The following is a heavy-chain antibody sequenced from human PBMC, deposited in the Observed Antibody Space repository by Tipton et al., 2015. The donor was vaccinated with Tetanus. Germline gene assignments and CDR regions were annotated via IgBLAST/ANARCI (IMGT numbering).Heavy chain of an antibody. D-gene: IGHD3-10*01. J-gene: IGHJ4*02. CDR2: VYYTGST. CDR1: GGSINSGGYY. V-gene: IGHV4-61*08. CDR3: ARSKLLWFGESLSGFVS. Sequence: TLSLTCTVSGGSINSGGYYWSWIRQPPGKGLEWIGYVYYTGSTDYNPSLESRVTISVDTSKSQFSLRLTSVTAADTAVYYCARSKLLWFGESLSGFVSWGQGTLGSVSA.